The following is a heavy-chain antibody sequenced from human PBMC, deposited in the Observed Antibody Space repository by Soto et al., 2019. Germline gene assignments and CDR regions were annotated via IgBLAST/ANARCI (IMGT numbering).Heavy chain of an antibody. V-gene: IGHV1-69*13. CDR2: IVPIYRTA. J-gene: IGHJ4*02. CDR3: VRDSGAKLSSS. CDR1: GGTFSSYR. Sequence: SVKVSCKASGGTFSSYRINWVRQAPGQGLEWMGGIVPIYRTADSAQEFQGRVTITADESARTAYMELRSLKSRDTAVYYCVRDSGAKLSSSWGQGTLVTVS. D-gene: IGHD6-13*01.